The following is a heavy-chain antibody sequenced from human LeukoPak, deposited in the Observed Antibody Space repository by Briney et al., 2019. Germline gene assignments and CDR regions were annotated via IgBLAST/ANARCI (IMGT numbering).Heavy chain of an antibody. CDR3: ARVGGSSWGYFYYHMDV. D-gene: IGHD6-13*01. J-gene: IGHJ6*03. Sequence: GGSLRLSCAASGFTFNSYLMHWVRQAPGKGLVWISRINSDGSSPTYADSVKGRFTISRDNAKNTLYLQMNSLRAEDTAVYYCARVGGSSWGYFYYHMDVWGKGTAVTVSS. CDR2: INSDGSSP. CDR1: GFTFNSYL. V-gene: IGHV3-74*01.